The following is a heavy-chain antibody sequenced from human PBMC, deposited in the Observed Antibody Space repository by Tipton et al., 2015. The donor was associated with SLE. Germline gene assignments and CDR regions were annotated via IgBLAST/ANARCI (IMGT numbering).Heavy chain of an antibody. J-gene: IGHJ4*02. CDR1: GYNFRSYW. V-gene: IGHV5-51*03. Sequence: QLVQSGAEVKEPGESLKISCKASGYNFRSYWIGWVRQMPGKGLEWMGSIYPADSDTKYSPSFQGQVTISADKSISTAYLQWSSLKASDTAMYYCARLPAYSYGQDWGQGTLVTVSS. CDR3: ARLPAYSYGQD. D-gene: IGHD5-18*01. CDR2: IYPADSDT.